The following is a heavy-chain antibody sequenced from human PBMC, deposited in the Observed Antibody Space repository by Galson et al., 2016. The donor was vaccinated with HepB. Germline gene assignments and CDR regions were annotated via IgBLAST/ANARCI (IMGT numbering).Heavy chain of an antibody. V-gene: IGHV3-23*01. CDR3: AKGAYYGSSILYGMDV. Sequence: SLRLSCAASGFRFSSHALTWVRQAPGKGLEWVSGISGSGDSAYYADSVKGRFTISRDNSKNTLYLQMNSLRAEDTAIYYCAKGAYYGSSILYGMDVWGQGTTVTVSS. J-gene: IGHJ6*02. CDR2: ISGSGDSA. D-gene: IGHD3-10*01. CDR1: GFRFSSHA.